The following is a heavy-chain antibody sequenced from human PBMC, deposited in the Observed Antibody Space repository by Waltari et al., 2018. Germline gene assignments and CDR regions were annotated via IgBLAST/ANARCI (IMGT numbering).Heavy chain of an antibody. CDR3: ARDTVVGRYFDH. J-gene: IGHJ4*02. CDR2: IYYSGIT. CDR1: GYSISSGYY. V-gene: IGHV4-38-2*02. Sequence: QVQLQESGPGLVKPSETLSLTCAVSGYSISSGYYWGWIRQPPGKGLEWIGSIYYSGITYYNPSLKSPVTISVDTSKNQFSLKLSSVTAADTAVYYCARDTVVGRYFDHWGQGTLVTVSS. D-gene: IGHD2-15*01.